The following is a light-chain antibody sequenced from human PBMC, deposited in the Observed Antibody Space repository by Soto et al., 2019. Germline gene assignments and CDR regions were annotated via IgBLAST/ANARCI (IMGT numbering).Light chain of an antibody. CDR1: QSVSSSY. J-gene: IGKJ1*01. Sequence: EIVLTQSPGTLSLSPGERATLYCGASQSVSSSYLAWYQQKPGQAPRLLIYGASSRATGIPDRFSGSGSGTDFTLTISRLEPEDFAVYYCQQYGSSPGTFGQGTKVDI. CDR3: QQYGSSPGT. CDR2: GAS. V-gene: IGKV3-20*01.